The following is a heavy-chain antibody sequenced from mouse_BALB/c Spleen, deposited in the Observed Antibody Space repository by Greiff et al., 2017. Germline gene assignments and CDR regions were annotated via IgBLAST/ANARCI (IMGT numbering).Heavy chain of an antibody. J-gene: IGHJ4*01. Sequence: EVQVVESGAELVKPGASVKLSCTASGFNIKDTYMHWVKQRPEQGLEWIGRIDPANGNTKYDPKFQGKATITADTSSNTAYLQLSSLTSEDTAVYYCEGYYYAMDYWGQGTSVTVSS. CDR1: GFNIKDTY. V-gene: IGHV14-3*02. CDR3: EGYYYAMDY. CDR2: IDPANGNT.